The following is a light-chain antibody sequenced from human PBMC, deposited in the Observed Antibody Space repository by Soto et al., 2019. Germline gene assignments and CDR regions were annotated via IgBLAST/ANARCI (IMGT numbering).Light chain of an antibody. CDR2: DVT. J-gene: IGLJ2*01. V-gene: IGLV2-14*01. CDR1: SSDVGAYDF. Sequence: QSALTQPASVSGSPGQSITISCTGTSSDVGAYDFVSWYQHSPGKAPKLVTFDVTHRPPGISDRFSGSKSANTASLTISGLQAADEAFYYCSSYTTRSTLVLGGGPKLTVL. CDR3: SSYTTRSTLV.